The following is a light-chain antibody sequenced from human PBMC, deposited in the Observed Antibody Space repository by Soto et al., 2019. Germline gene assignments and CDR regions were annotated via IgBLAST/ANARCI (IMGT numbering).Light chain of an antibody. V-gene: IGKV3-15*01. CDR1: QGVGSY. Sequence: VMTQSPATLSVSPGETATFSCRASQGVGSYLAWYQQKPGQAPRLLIYGASNRATGIPARFSGSGSGTDLPLSISSLQSEDFAHYYCQQYDIWPPTFGPGTNVDIK. CDR2: GAS. J-gene: IGKJ3*01. CDR3: QQYDIWPPT.